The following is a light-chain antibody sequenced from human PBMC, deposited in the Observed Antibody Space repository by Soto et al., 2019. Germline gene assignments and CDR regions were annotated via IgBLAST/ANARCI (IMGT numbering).Light chain of an antibody. Sequence: QSALTQPPSASGSPGQSVTISCTGTSSDVGGYNYVSWCQQHPGKAPKFMIYEVSKRPSGVPDRFSGSKSGNTASLTVSGLQAEDEADYYCSSYAGSNNFVVFGGGTKLTVL. V-gene: IGLV2-8*01. J-gene: IGLJ2*01. CDR3: SSYAGSNNFVV. CDR2: EVS. CDR1: SSDVGGYNY.